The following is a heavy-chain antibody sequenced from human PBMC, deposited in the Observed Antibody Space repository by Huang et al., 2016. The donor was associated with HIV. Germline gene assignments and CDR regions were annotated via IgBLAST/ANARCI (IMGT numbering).Heavy chain of an antibody. J-gene: IGHJ4*02. Sequence: QVHLVQSGAEVKKPGASVKVSCKAYGYTFTNCDINWVRQAPGRGLEWMGWMNPNTGNTGFAQSFQGRVTMTRKTSITTAYMELTSLTSEDTAVYYCARSAYGDLDYWGLGTLVIVSS. CDR1: GYTFTNCD. CDR2: MNPNTGNT. D-gene: IGHD4-17*01. CDR3: ARSAYGDLDY. V-gene: IGHV1-8*02.